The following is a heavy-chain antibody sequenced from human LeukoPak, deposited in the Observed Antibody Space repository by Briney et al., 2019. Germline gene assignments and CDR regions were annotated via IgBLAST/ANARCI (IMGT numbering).Heavy chain of an antibody. D-gene: IGHD3-22*01. J-gene: IGHJ3*01. CDR2: ISGSGGST. Sequence: GGSLRLSCAASGFTFSSYAMSWVRQAPGKRLEWVSAISGSGGSTYYADSVKGRFTISRDNSKNTLYLQMNSLRAEDTAVYYCARRPRDSSGYYLGAFHAWGQGTTVAVSS. V-gene: IGHV3-23*01. CDR1: GFTFSSYA. CDR3: ARRPRDSSGYYLGAFHA.